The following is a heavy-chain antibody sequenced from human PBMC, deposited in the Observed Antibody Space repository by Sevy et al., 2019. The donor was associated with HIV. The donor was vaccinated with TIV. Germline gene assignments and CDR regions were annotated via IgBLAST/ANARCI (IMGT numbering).Heavy chain of an antibody. CDR3: TRDMYRIDY. J-gene: IGHJ4*02. Sequence: GGSLRLSCAASGFTFSNYWMHWVRQAPGKGLVWVSRVANDGSGTNYADSVKGRFTISRDNAKNTVYLQMNSLRAEDTAVYYCTRDMYRIDYWGQGTLVTVSS. CDR2: VANDGSGT. V-gene: IGHV3-74*01. D-gene: IGHD3-16*02. CDR1: GFTFSNYW.